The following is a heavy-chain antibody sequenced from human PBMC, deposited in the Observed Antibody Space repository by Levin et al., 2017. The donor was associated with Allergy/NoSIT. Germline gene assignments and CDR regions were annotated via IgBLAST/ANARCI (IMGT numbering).Heavy chain of an antibody. CDR3: AREFTMVQGIINPAFDY. D-gene: IGHD3-10*01. CDR1: GFTFSSYS. CDR2: ISSSSSTI. J-gene: IGHJ4*02. Sequence: GGSLRLSCAVSGFTFSSYSMNWVRQAPGRGLEWVSFISSSSSTIYYADSVKGRFTMSRDNAKKSLYLQMNSLRAEDTAVYYCAREFTMVQGIINPAFDYWGQGTLVTVSS. V-gene: IGHV3-48*01.